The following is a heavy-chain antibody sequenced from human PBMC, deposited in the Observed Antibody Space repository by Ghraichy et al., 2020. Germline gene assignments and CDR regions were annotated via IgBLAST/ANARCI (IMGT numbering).Heavy chain of an antibody. Sequence: GGSLRLSCAASGFTFSSYSMNWVRQAPGKGLEWFSSISSSGYIYYADLVKGRFTISRDNAKNSLYLQMNSLRAEDTAVYYCAGGYCSGGSCYPYDYGMDVWGQGPTVTVSS. CDR2: ISSSGYI. V-gene: IGHV3-21*01. D-gene: IGHD2-15*01. CDR3: AGGYCSGGSCYPYDYGMDV. CDR1: GFTFSSYS. J-gene: IGHJ6*02.